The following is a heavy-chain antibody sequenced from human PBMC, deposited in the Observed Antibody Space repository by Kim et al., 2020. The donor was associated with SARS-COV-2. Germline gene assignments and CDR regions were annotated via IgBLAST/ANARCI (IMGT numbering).Heavy chain of an antibody. J-gene: IGHJ5*01. CDR2: VYHSGRT. V-gene: IGHV4-4*02. D-gene: IGHD6-13*01. CDR3: ARVDHFSSSWFDS. CDR1: GGSIDTSHW. Sequence: SETLSLTCAVSGGSIDTSHWWNWVRQPPGKGLEWIGNVYHSGRTNSNPSLKSRLTISVDKSKNQFSLKLKSVTAADTAVYFCARVDHFSSSWFDSWGRGT.